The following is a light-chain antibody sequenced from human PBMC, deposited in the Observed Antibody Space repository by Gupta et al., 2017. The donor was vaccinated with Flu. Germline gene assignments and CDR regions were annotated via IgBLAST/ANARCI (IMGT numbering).Light chain of an antibody. Sequence: PSSVSAFVGDRVTITCRASQGISNWLAWYQQKPGRAPKLLIYGASGLQNGVPSRFSGSGSGTDFTLTISSLQPEDVATYYCQQANSLPRTFGGGTKVEIK. J-gene: IGKJ4*01. CDR3: QQANSLPRT. CDR1: QGISNW. V-gene: IGKV1-12*01. CDR2: GAS.